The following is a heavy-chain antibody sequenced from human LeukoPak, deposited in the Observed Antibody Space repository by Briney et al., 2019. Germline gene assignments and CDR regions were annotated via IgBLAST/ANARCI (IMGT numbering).Heavy chain of an antibody. J-gene: IGHJ4*02. Sequence: GASVKVSCKASGGTFSSYAISWVRQAPGQGLEWMGRIIPILGIANYAQKVQGRVTITADKSTSTAYMELSSLRAEDTAVYYCASDLGPPIPYYYDSSGYSFAGDFDYWGQGTLVTVSS. CDR1: GGTFSSYA. CDR2: IIPILGIA. D-gene: IGHD3-22*01. V-gene: IGHV1-69*04. CDR3: ASDLGPPIPYYYDSSGYSFAGDFDY.